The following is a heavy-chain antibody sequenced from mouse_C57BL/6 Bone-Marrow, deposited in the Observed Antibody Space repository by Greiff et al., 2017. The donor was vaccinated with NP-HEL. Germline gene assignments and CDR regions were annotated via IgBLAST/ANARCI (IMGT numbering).Heavy chain of an antibody. Sequence: EVKLMESGGGLVQPGGSMKLSCVSSGFTFSNYWMNWVRQSPEKGLEWVAQIRLKSDNYATHYAESVKGRFTISGDDSKSSVYLQMNNLRAEDTGIYYCTDYYYGSSMAWVAYWGQGTLVTVSA. D-gene: IGHD1-1*01. V-gene: IGHV6-3*01. CDR3: TDYYYGSSMAWVAY. CDR1: GFTFSNYW. J-gene: IGHJ3*01. CDR2: IRLKSDNYAT.